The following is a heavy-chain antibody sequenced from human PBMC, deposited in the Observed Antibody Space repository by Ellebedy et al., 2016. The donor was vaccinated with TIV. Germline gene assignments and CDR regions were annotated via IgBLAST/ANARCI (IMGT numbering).Heavy chain of an antibody. V-gene: IGHV3-74*01. J-gene: IGHJ4*02. Sequence: GGSLRLSCAASGFTFSSYAMSWVRQAPGKGLVWLSRINTDGSSTSYAGSVEGRFTISRDNAKKTVYLEMNNLRAEDTAVYYCARESVRYFDCDYWGQGTLVTVSS. CDR1: GFTFSSYA. CDR3: ARESVRYFDCDY. D-gene: IGHD3-9*01. CDR2: INTDGSST.